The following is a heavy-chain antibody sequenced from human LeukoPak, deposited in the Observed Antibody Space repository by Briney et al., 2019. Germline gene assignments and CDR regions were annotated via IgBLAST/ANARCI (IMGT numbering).Heavy chain of an antibody. CDR3: ARANSDWYRALDS. CDR1: GFTFSSYA. D-gene: IGHD6-19*01. J-gene: IGHJ4*02. Sequence: GGSLRLSCAASGFTFSSYAMSWVRQAPGKGLEWVSAISGSASSTYYADSVKGRFTISRDYAKNSLYLQMNSLRAEDTAVYYCARANSDWYRALDSWGQGTLVSVSS. CDR2: ISGSASST. V-gene: IGHV3-23*01.